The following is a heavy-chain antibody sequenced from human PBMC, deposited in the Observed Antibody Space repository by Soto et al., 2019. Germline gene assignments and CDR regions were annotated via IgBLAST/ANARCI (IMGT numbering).Heavy chain of an antibody. J-gene: IGHJ4*02. V-gene: IGHV4-30-2*01. CDR1: GGSISSGGYS. D-gene: IGHD3-22*01. CDR3: VRETRGTYYYDSSGYVDS. CDR2: IYHSGST. Sequence: SETLSLTCAVSGGSISSGGYSWSWIRQPPGKGLEWIGYIYHSGSTFYNPSLRSRVTISIDRSKNQFSLKLSSVTAADTAVYYCVRETRGTYYYDSSGYVDSWGQGTLLTVSS.